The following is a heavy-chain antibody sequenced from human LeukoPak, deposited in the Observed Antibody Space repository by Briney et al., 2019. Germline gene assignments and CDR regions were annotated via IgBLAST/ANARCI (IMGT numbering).Heavy chain of an antibody. V-gene: IGHV3-21*01. D-gene: IGHD5-12*01. CDR1: GFTFSSYS. Sequence: KTGGSLRLSCAASGFTFSSYSMNWVRQAPGKGLEWVSSISSSSSYIYYADSVKGRFTISRDNAKNSLYLQMNSLRAEDTAVYYCARVLRGSTWIAMDNYYYMDVWGKGTTVTVSS. CDR2: ISSSSSYI. CDR3: ARVLRGSTWIAMDNYYYMDV. J-gene: IGHJ6*03.